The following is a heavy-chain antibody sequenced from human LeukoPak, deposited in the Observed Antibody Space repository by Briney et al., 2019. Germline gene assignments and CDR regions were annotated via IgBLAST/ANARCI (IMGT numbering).Heavy chain of an antibody. CDR3: AREWVRGVIRDNWFDP. CDR2: INPNSGGT. Sequence: ASVKVSCKASGYTFTGYYMHWVRQAPGQGLEWMGWINPNSGGTNYAQKFQGRVTMTRDTSISTAYMELSRLRSDDTAVYYCAREWVRGVIRDNWFDPWGQGTLVTVSS. CDR1: GYTFTGYY. V-gene: IGHV1-2*02. J-gene: IGHJ5*02. D-gene: IGHD3-10*01.